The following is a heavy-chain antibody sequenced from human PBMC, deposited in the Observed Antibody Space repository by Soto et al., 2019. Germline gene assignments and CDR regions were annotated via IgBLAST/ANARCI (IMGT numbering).Heavy chain of an antibody. J-gene: IGHJ2*01. Sequence: GGSLRLSCAASGFTFSSYGMHWVRQAPGKGLEWVAVISYDGSNKYYADSVKGRFTISRDNSKNTLYLQMNSLRAEDTAVYYCAKLYNWNYERYFDLWGRGTLVTV. V-gene: IGHV3-30*18. D-gene: IGHD1-7*01. CDR1: GFTFSSYG. CDR2: ISYDGSNK. CDR3: AKLYNWNYERYFDL.